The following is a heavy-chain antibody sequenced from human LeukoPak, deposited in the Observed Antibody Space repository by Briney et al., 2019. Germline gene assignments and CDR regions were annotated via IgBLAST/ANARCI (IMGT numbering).Heavy chain of an antibody. CDR1: GGTFSSYT. Sequence: SVKVSCKASGGTFSSYTISWVRQAPGQGLEWMGRIIPILGIANYAQKFQGRVTITADKSTSTAYMELSSLRSEDTAVYYCAREKDSYGLKSNWFDPWGQGTLVTVSS. J-gene: IGHJ5*02. CDR2: IIPILGIA. CDR3: AREKDSYGLKSNWFDP. D-gene: IGHD5-18*01. V-gene: IGHV1-69*04.